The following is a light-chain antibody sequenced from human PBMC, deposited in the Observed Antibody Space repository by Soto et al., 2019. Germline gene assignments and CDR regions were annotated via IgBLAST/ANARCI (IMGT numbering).Light chain of an antibody. J-gene: IGLJ1*01. Sequence: QSVLTPPPSVSGSPGQSVTISCTGTSSDVGSYNRVSWYQQPPGTAPKVMIYEVSNRPSGVPDRFSGSKSGNTASLTISGLQAEDEADYYCCSYVGSNIFYVFGTGTKVTVL. CDR1: SSDVGSYNR. CDR2: EVS. CDR3: CSYVGSNIFYV. V-gene: IGLV2-18*02.